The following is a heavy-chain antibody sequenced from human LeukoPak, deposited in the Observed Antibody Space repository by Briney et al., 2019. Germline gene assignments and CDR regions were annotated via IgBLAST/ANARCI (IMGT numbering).Heavy chain of an antibody. J-gene: IGHJ4*02. V-gene: IGHV4-30-2*01. D-gene: IGHD6-13*01. CDR2: IYDSVST. CDR1: GGSISSGGYF. CDR3: ARGLAYSSSWTHGYFDY. Sequence: SETLSLTCTVSGGSISSGGYFWSWIRQPPGKGLEFLGYIYDSVSTYYNSALKSRVSISVDRSKNQFSLKLTSVTAADTAVYYCARGLAYSSSWTHGYFDYWGQGTLVTVSS.